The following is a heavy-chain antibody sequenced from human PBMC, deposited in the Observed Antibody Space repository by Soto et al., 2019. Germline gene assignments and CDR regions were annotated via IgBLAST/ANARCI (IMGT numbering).Heavy chain of an antibody. J-gene: IGHJ4*02. D-gene: IGHD2-2*01. Sequence: QVQLQQWGAGLLKPSETLSLTCAVYGGSFSGYYWSWIRQPPGKGLEWIGEINHSGSTNYNPSLKSRVTISVDTSKNQYPLKLSSVTAADTAVYYCARRTPCSSTSCDFDYWGQGTLVTVSS. V-gene: IGHV4-34*01. CDR3: ARRTPCSSTSCDFDY. CDR1: GGSFSGYY. CDR2: INHSGST.